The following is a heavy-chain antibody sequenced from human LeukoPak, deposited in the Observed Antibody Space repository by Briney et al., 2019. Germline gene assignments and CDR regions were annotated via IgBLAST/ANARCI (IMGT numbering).Heavy chain of an antibody. V-gene: IGHV4-59*01. CDR1: GGSINYYY. D-gene: IGHD5-24*01. J-gene: IGHJ4*02. Sequence: PSETLSLTCTVSGGSINYYYWMWIRQPPGKGLEWIGYIYYSGSTNYNPSLKSRVTISVDTSKNQFSLKLSSVTAADTAVYYCAREVATILGETGYFDYWGQGTLVTVSS. CDR3: AREVATILGETGYFDY. CDR2: IYYSGST.